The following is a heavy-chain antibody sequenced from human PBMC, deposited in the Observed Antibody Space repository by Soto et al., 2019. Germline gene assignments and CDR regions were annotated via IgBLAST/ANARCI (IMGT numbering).Heavy chain of an antibody. Sequence: SETLSLTCTVSGFSVSSGSYYWIWIRQPPGKGLEWIGYIYYSGSTNYNPSLKSRVTISVDTSKNQFSLKLSSVTAADTAVYYCARAPVARSSHFDYWGQGTLVTVSS. CDR2: IYYSGST. V-gene: IGHV4-61*01. D-gene: IGHD2-15*01. CDR1: GFSVSSGSYY. J-gene: IGHJ4*02. CDR3: ARAPVARSSHFDY.